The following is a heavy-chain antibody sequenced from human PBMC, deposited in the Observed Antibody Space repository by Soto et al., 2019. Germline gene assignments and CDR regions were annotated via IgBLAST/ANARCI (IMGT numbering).Heavy chain of an antibody. CDR1: GDSFSSYT. Sequence: QVQLVQSEAEVKKPGSSVKVSCKASGDSFSSYTVSWVRQAPGHGLEWMGRVIPYLGIANYAQTFQGRVTITADRSTATVHMELARLRSEDPAVYYCGSEEVGDLGDHWGPGTLFIVSS. CDR3: GSEEVGDLGDH. V-gene: IGHV1-69*04. D-gene: IGHD2-21*02. J-gene: IGHJ4*02. CDR2: VIPYLGIA.